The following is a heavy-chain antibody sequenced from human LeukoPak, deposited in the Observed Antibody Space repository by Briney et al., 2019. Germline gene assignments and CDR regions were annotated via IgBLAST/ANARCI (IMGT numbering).Heavy chain of an antibody. CDR1: GFTFSSYW. D-gene: IGHD3-22*01. V-gene: IGHV3-7*01. J-gene: IGHJ4*02. Sequence: GGSLRLSCAASGFTFSSYWMSWVRQAPGKGLEWVANIKQDGSEKYYVDSVKGRFTISRDNAKNSLYLQMNSLGAEDTAVYYCAREEAHTYYYDSSGYYEDYWGQGTLVTVSS. CDR2: IKQDGSEK. CDR3: AREEAHTYYYDSSGYYEDY.